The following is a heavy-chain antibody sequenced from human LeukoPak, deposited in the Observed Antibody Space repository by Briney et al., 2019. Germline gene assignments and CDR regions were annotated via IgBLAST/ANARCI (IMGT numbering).Heavy chain of an antibody. Sequence: SQTLSLTCAISGDSVSSNNGAWNWIRQSPSRGLEWLGRTYYRSRWYNDYAESMKGRITINSDTSKNQFSLQLNPVTPEDTAVYYCARDLGNSGWYTFDYWGQGTLVTVSS. CDR2: TYYRSRWYN. D-gene: IGHD6-19*01. V-gene: IGHV6-1*01. CDR3: ARDLGNSGWYTFDY. J-gene: IGHJ4*02. CDR1: GDSVSSNNGA.